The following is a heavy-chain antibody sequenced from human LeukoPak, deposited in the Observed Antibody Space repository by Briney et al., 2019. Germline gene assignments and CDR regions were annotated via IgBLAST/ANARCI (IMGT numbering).Heavy chain of an antibody. Sequence: GGSLRLSCVASGFTFSTYAMHWVHQAPGKGLEWVTIISFDGNNKYYADSVEGRFTISRDNSKNTLYLQMNSLRAEETAVYYCAKDGRLSSVSYYGMDVWGQGTTVTVSS. D-gene: IGHD6-19*01. J-gene: IGHJ6*02. CDR2: ISFDGNNK. CDR1: GFTFSTYA. V-gene: IGHV3-30-3*01. CDR3: AKDGRLSSVSYYGMDV.